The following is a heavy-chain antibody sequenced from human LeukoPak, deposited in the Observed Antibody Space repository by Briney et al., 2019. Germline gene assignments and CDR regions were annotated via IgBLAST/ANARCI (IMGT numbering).Heavy chain of an antibody. J-gene: IGHJ3*02. CDR2: IYTGGST. CDR1: GFTLSSNY. Sequence: GGSLRLSCAASGFTLSSNYMSWVRQAPGRGLEWGSVIYTGGSTYYADSVKGRFTISRDNSKNTLYLQMNSLRAADTAVYYCARDLGRYDSNQGPLDAFDIWGQGTIVAVSS. CDR3: ARDLGRYDSNQGPLDAFDI. D-gene: IGHD3-22*01. V-gene: IGHV3-53*01.